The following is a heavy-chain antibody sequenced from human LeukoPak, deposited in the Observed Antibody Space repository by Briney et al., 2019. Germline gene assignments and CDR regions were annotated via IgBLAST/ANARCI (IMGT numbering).Heavy chain of an antibody. D-gene: IGHD3-22*01. V-gene: IGHV1-69*13. J-gene: IGHJ4*02. CDR3: ARGPITTRSRFDY. CDR2: IIPIFATA. CDR1: GGTFSSYA. Sequence: SVKVSCKASGGTFSSYAISWVRQAPGQGLEWMGGIIPIFATANYAQKFQGRVTITADESTSTAYMELSSLRSEDTAVYYCARGPITTRSRFDYWGQGTLVTVSS.